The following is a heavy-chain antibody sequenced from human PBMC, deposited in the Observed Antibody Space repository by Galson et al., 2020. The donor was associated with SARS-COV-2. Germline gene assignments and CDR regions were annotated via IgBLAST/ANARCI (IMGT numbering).Heavy chain of an antibody. D-gene: IGHD3-10*01. CDR3: ARVVKLLWFGEDKWFDP. CDR1: GFTVSSNY. J-gene: IGHJ5*02. V-gene: IGHV3-66*01. Sequence: GGSLRLSCAASGFTVSSNYMSWVRQVPGKGLEWVSLIYSGGSTYYADSVKGRFTISRDNSKNTLYLQMNSLRAEDTAVYYCARVVKLLWFGEDKWFDPWGQGTLVTVSS. CDR2: IYSGGST.